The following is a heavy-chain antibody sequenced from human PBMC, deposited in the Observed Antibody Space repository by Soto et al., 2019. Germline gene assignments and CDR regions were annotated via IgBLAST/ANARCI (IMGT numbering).Heavy chain of an antibody. D-gene: IGHD2-15*01. CDR2: INPSGGST. Sequence: ASVKVSCKASGYTFTSYYMHWVRQAPGQGLEWMGIINPSGGSTSYAQKFQGRATMTRDTSTSTVYMELSSLRSEDTAVYYCARKRWFMGDAFDIWGQGTMVTLSS. CDR3: ARKRWFMGDAFDI. V-gene: IGHV1-46*01. J-gene: IGHJ3*02. CDR1: GYTFTSYY.